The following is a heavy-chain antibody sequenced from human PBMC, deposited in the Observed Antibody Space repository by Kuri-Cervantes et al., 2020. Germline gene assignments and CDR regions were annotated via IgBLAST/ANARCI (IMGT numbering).Heavy chain of an antibody. CDR1: GFTFSRYW. Sequence: GGSLRLSCAASGFTFSRYWMNWVRQAPGKGLEWVANIKQDGSEKYYVDSVKGRFTISRDNAKNLLHLQMNSLKTEDTAVYSCTRGPSSSSSWYGAFDIWGQGTMVTVSS. D-gene: IGHD6-13*01. CDR3: TRGPSSSSSWYGAFDI. V-gene: IGHV3-7*05. CDR2: IKQDGSEK. J-gene: IGHJ3*02.